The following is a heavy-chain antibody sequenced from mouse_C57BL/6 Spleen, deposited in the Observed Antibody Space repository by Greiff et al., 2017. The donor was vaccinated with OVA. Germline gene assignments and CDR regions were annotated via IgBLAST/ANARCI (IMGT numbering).Heavy chain of an antibody. CDR3: ARRRLNGGMDY. V-gene: IGHV1-54*01. Sequence: QVQLQQSGAELVRPGTSVKVSCKASGYAFTNYLIEWVKQRPGPGLEWIGVINPGSGGTNYNEKFKGKATLTADKSSSTAYMQLSSLTAEDSAVYFCARRRLNGGMDYWGQGTTVTVSS. D-gene: IGHD3-2*02. CDR1: GYAFTNYL. CDR2: INPGSGGT. J-gene: IGHJ4*01.